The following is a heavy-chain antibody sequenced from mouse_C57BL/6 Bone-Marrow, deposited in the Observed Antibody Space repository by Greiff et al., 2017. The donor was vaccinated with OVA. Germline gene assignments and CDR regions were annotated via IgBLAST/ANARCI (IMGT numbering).Heavy chain of an antibody. V-gene: IGHV3-6*01. D-gene: IGHD2-3*01. CDR2: ISYDGSN. CDR3: ARDYDFAY. J-gene: IGHJ3*01. CDR1: GYSITSGYY. Sequence: EVKLMESGPGLVKPSPSLSLTCSVSGYSITSGYYWNLIRQFPESKLGWRGYISYDGSNNYNPSLKNRISITRDTSKNQFFLKLNSVTTEDTATYYCARDYDFAYWGQGTLVTVSA.